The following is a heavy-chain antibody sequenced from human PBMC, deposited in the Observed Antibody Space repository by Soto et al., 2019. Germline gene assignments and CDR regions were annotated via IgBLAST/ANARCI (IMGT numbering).Heavy chain of an antibody. J-gene: IGHJ4*02. CDR1: GGSISSSSYD. CDR2: IYCSGST. CDR3: ARHAFTTTVTIGVNFDY. V-gene: IGHV4-39*01. D-gene: IGHD4-17*01. Sequence: QLQLQESGPGLVKPSETLSLTCTVSGGSISSSSYDWGWIRQPPGKGLEWIGSIYCSGSTYYNPSLKSRVTISVDTSKNQFSLKLSSVTAADTAVYYCARHAFTTTVTIGVNFDYWGQGTLVTVSS.